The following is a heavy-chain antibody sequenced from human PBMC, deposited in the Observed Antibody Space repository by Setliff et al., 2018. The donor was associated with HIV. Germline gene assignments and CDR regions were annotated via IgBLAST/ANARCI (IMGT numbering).Heavy chain of an antibody. V-gene: IGHV1-3*01. CDR1: GYSFTSYA. D-gene: IGHD6-13*01. J-gene: IGHJ2*01. CDR2: NNADNGDT. Sequence: GASVKVSCKASGYSFTSYAMHWVRQAPGQRLEWMGWNNADNGDTKYSQKFQGRVTITRDTSASTAYMELSSLRSEDTAVYYCARVPRSEYSSSWQHWYFDLWGRGTMVTVSS. CDR3: ARVPRSEYSSSWQHWYFDL.